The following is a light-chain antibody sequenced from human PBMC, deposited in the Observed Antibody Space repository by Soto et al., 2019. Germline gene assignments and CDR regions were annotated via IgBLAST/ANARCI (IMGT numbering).Light chain of an antibody. V-gene: IGLV1-47*03. CDR1: SSDFGSNY. CDR2: RNN. Sequence: QSVLTQPPSAPGTPGQRVTISCSGSSSDFGSNYVYWYQQLPGTALKLLIYRNNQRPSGVPVRFSGSKSGTSASLAISWLWSEDEADYYCAAWDDSLSGLYVFGTGTKVTVL. CDR3: AAWDDSLSGLYV. J-gene: IGLJ1*01.